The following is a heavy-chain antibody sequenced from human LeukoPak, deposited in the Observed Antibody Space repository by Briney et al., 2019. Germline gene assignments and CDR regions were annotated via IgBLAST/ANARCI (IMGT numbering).Heavy chain of an antibody. V-gene: IGHV3-21*01. CDR2: ITSSSSYI. Sequence: PGGSLRLSCAASGFTFSSYSMNWVRQAPGKGLEWVSSITSSSSYIYYAGSVKGRFTISRDNAKNSLYLQMNSLRAEDTAVYYCARGEYSSSLPRDYWGQGTLVTVSS. J-gene: IGHJ4*02. D-gene: IGHD6-6*01. CDR3: ARGEYSSSLPRDY. CDR1: GFTFSSYS.